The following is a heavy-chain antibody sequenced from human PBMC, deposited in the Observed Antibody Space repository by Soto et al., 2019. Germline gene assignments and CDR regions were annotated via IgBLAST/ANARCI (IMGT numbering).Heavy chain of an antibody. CDR2: IGGRGTSS. J-gene: IGHJ4*02. D-gene: IGHD3-22*01. Sequence: RLSCAASGFTFSNYAMSWVRQAPGKGLEWVSGIGGRGTSSYYADSVKGRFAISRDNSYNTLFLQLHSLRAEDMAVYYCAKSRYADSSGDYYDFWGQGTRVTVSS. CDR1: GFTFSNYA. CDR3: AKSRYADSSGDYYDF. V-gene: IGHV3-23*01.